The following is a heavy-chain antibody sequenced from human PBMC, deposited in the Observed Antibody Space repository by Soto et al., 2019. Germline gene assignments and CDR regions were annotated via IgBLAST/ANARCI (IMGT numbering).Heavy chain of an antibody. D-gene: IGHD5-12*01. J-gene: IGHJ4*02. CDR3: ARGRWLRENDY. CDR1: GGSFSGYY. Sequence: SSETLSLTCAVYGGSFSGYYWSWIRQPPGKGLEWIGEINHSGSTNYNPSLKSRVTISVDTSKNQFSLKLSSVTAADTAVYYCARGRWLRENDYWGQGTLVTVSS. CDR2: INHSGST. V-gene: IGHV4-34*01.